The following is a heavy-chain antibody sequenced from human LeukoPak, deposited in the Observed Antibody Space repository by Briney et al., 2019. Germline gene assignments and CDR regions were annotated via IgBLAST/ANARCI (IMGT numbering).Heavy chain of an antibody. CDR1: GFSFSIYT. J-gene: IGHJ4*02. CDR3: ARGDNWNYGIDY. D-gene: IGHD1-7*01. Sequence: GGSLRLSCAASGFSFSIYTMNWVRQAPGKGLEWVSYISSTSSITYYADSVQGRFTISRDNAENSLYLQMNSLRAEDTAVYYCARGDNWNYGIDYWGQGTLATVSS. CDR2: ISSTSSIT. V-gene: IGHV3-48*01.